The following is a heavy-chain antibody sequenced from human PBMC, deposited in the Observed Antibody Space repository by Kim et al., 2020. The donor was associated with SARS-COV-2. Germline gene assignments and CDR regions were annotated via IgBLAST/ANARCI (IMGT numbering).Heavy chain of an antibody. CDR1: GGSFSGYY. CDR3: AREIITGTFFDY. V-gene: IGHV4-34*01. D-gene: IGHD1-7*01. J-gene: IGHJ4*02. CDR2: INHSGST. Sequence: SETLSLTCAVYGGSFSGYYWSWIRQPPGKGLEWIGEINHSGSTNYNPSLKSRVTISVDTSKNQFSLKLSSVTAADTAVYYCAREIITGTFFDYWGQGTLVTVSS.